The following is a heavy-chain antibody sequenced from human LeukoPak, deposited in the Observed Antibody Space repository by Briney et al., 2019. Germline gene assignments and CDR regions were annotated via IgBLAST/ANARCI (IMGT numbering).Heavy chain of an antibody. CDR1: GFTFSDYA. CDR2: IGPIGVYT. CDR3: ARSPPGRTNWNYYDY. J-gene: IGHJ4*02. V-gene: IGHV3-64*01. Sequence: PGGSLRLSCAASGFTFSDYAMLWVRQAPGKGLEFVSVIGPIGVYTYYANSVKGRFTISRDNSKSTVSLQMGSLRDEDMAVYYCARSPPGRTNWNYYDYWGRGTLVTVSS. D-gene: IGHD1-1*01.